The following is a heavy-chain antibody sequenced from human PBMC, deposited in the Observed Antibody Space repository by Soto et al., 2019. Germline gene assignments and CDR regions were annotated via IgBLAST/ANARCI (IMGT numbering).Heavy chain of an antibody. CDR1: GGTFTDFA. CDR2: IIPSYGTT. J-gene: IGHJ6*02. V-gene: IGHV1-69*06. CDR3: AREEVAACRGQSCYAYNSGRGHFYFYGMDF. D-gene: IGHD3-10*01. Sequence: QVQLVQSGAEVKKPGSSVRVSCKASGGTFTDFAFSWVRQAPGQGFEWLGGIIPSYGTTNYAQKYQGDVTITADIYTSTVYLELTSLTSEDTAVYYCAREEVAACRGQSCYAYNSGRGHFYFYGMDFWGQGTSVTVS.